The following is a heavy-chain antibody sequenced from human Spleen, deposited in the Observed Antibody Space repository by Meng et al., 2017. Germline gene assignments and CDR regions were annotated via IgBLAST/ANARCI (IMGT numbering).Heavy chain of an antibody. J-gene: IGHJ4*02. V-gene: IGHV7-4-1*02. CDR1: GYTFPDYW. D-gene: IGHD1-26*01. CDR2: INTNSGKP. CDR3: ARRSGSYDY. Sequence: QVHRVQSGAEVKKPGASVKVSCKASGYTFPDYWLHWVRRAPGQGLEWMGRINTNSGKPTYARGFTGRVVFSLDTSVSTAYLEIISLKAEDTALYYCARRSGSYDYWGQGTLVTVSS.